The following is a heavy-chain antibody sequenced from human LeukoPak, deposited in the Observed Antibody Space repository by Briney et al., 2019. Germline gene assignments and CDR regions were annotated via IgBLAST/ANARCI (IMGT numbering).Heavy chain of an antibody. J-gene: IGHJ6*02. D-gene: IGHD2-2*02. CDR2: ISSSSSYI. CDR1: GFTFSSYS. CDR3: AREYCSSTSCYTASYGMDV. V-gene: IGHV3-21*01. Sequence: GGSLRLSCAASGFTFSSYSMNWVRQAPGKGLEWVSSISSSSSYIYYADSVKGRFTISRDNAKNSLYLQMNSLRAEDTAVYYCAREYCSSTSCYTASYGMDVWGQGTTVTVSS.